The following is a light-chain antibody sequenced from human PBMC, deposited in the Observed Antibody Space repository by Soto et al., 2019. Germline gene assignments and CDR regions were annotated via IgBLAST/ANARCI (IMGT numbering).Light chain of an antibody. CDR2: AAS. V-gene: IGKV1-39*01. Sequence: DIQMTQSPSSLSASVGDRVTITCRASQSISSYLNWYQQKPGKAPKLLIYAASSLQSGVPSRFSGSGSGTXFTLTISSLQPEDFATYYCQQSYSTPCTFGPGTKVDIK. CDR3: QQSYSTPCT. CDR1: QSISSY. J-gene: IGKJ3*01.